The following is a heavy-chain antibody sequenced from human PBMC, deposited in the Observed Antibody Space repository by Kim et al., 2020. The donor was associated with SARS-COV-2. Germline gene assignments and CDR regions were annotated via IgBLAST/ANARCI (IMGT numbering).Heavy chain of an antibody. CDR3: ARSPTVTMGPDAFDI. CDR2: ISSSSSYI. CDR1: GFTFSSYS. D-gene: IGHD4-17*01. Sequence: GGSLRLSCAASGFTFSSYSMNWVRQAPGKGLEWVSSISSSSSYIYYADSVKGRFTISRDNAKNSLYLQMNSLRAEDTAVYYCARSPTVTMGPDAFDIWGQGTMVTVSS. J-gene: IGHJ3*02. V-gene: IGHV3-21*01.